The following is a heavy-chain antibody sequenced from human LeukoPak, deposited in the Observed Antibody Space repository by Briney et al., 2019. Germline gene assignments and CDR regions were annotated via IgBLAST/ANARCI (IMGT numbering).Heavy chain of an antibody. V-gene: IGHV1-2*02. D-gene: IGHD6-13*01. CDR3: ARWPFKGIADNYYYYYMDV. CDR1: GYTFTGYY. J-gene: IGHJ6*03. CDR2: INPNSGGT. Sequence: GASVKVSCKASGYTFTGYYMHWVRQAPGQGLEWMGWINPNSGGTNYAQKFQGRVTMTRDTSISTAYMELSRLRSDDTAVYYCARWPFKGIADNYYYYYMDVWGKGTTVTISS.